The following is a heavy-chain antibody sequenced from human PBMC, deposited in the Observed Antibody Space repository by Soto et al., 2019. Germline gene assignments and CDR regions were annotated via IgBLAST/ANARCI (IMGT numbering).Heavy chain of an antibody. CDR3: AREYSSSRYFDY. J-gene: IGHJ4*01. Sequence: EVQLVESGGGLVQPGGSLRLSCTASGFTFSSYWMHWVRQAPGKGLVWVSRINSDGSSTSYADSVKGRFTISRDNAKNTLYMQMNILRAEDTAVYYCAREYSSSRYFDYWVHGTLVTVSS. CDR2: INSDGSST. CDR1: GFTFSSYW. D-gene: IGHD6-13*01. V-gene: IGHV3-74*01.